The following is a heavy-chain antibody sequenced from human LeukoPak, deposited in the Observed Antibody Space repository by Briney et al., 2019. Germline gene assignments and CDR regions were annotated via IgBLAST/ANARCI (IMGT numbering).Heavy chain of an antibody. D-gene: IGHD5-12*01. J-gene: IGHJ4*02. V-gene: IGHV3-7*01. CDR3: ARSGWLRFRYYFDY. CDR1: GFTFSSYW. CDR2: IKQDGSEK. Sequence: GSLRLSCAASGFTFSSYWMSWVRQAPGKGLEWVANIKQDGSEKYYVDSVKGRFTISRDNAKNSLYLQMNSLRAEDTAVYYCARSGWLRFRYYFDYWGQGTLVTVSS.